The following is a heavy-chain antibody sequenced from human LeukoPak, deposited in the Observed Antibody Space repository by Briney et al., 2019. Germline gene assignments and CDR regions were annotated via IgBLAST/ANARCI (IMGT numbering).Heavy chain of an antibody. D-gene: IGHD6-19*01. Sequence: GGSLRLSCAASGFTVSCNYMSWVRQAPGKGLEWVSVIYSGGSTYYADSVKGRFTISRDNSKNTLYLQMNSLRAEDTAVYYCARDARNSSGWYNYYYYGMDVWGQGTTVTVSS. CDR1: GFTVSCNY. CDR3: ARDARNSSGWYNYYYYGMDV. CDR2: IYSGGST. V-gene: IGHV3-66*01. J-gene: IGHJ6*02.